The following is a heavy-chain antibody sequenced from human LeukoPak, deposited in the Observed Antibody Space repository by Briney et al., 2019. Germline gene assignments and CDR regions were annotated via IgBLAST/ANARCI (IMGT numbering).Heavy chain of an antibody. CDR2: IYYSGST. CDR1: GGPISSGDYY. Sequence: SETLSLTCTVSGGPISSGDYYWSWIRQPPGKGLEWIGYIYYSGSTYYNPSLKSRITISVDTSKNQFSLKLSSVTAADTAVYYCAREKAVYGSGSYLFWGRGTLVTVSS. D-gene: IGHD3-10*01. V-gene: IGHV4-30-4*01. J-gene: IGHJ4*02. CDR3: AREKAVYGSGSYLF.